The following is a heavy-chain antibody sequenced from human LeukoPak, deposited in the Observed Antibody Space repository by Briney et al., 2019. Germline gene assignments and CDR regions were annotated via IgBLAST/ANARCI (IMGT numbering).Heavy chain of an antibody. CDR1: GYTFTGYY. V-gene: IGHV1-2*02. D-gene: IGHD5-24*01. J-gene: IGHJ4*02. CDR2: INPNSGGT. Sequence: ASVKVSCKASGYTFTGYYMHWVRQAPGQGLEWMGWINPNSGGTNYAQKFQGRVSMTRDTSVSTAYMDLSDLRSDDTAVYYCARGRHIEMTTMSGGSDYWGQGTLVTVSS. CDR3: ARGRHIEMTTMSGGSDY.